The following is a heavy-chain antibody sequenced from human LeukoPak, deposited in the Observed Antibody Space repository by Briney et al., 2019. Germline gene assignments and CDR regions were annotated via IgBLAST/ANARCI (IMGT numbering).Heavy chain of an antibody. Sequence: TGGSLRLSCAASGFTFSSYWMDWVRQAPGKGLVWVSRINSDGSSTSYADSVKGRFTISRDNAKNTLYLQMNSLRAEDTAVYYCARDAPWDYYMDVWGKGTMVAVSS. CDR1: GFTFSSYW. CDR2: INSDGSST. J-gene: IGHJ6*03. CDR3: ARDAPWDYYMDV. V-gene: IGHV3-74*01.